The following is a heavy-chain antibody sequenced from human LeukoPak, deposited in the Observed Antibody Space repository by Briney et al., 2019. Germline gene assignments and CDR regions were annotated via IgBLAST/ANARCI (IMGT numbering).Heavy chain of an antibody. CDR3: ARYTVSSRASRQIDP. D-gene: IGHD5/OR15-5a*01. CDR2: ISGSGGST. J-gene: IGHJ5*02. CDR1: GFTFSSYA. V-gene: IGHV3-23*01. Sequence: PGGSLRLSCAASGFTFSSYAMSWVRQAPGKGLEWVSVISGSGGSTYYADSVKGRVTISRDNSNNAVYLQMDSLRPDDTAMYYCARYTVSSRASRQIDPWGQGTLVTVSS.